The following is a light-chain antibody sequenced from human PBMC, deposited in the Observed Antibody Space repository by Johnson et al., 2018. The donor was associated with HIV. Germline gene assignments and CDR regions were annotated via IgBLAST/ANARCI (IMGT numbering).Light chain of an antibody. CDR2: DNN. J-gene: IGLJ1*01. V-gene: IGLV1-51*01. CDR1: SSNIGNNY. Sequence: QSVLTQPPSVSAAPGQKVTISCSVSSSNIGNNYVSWYQQLPGTAPKLLIYDNNKRPSGIPDRFSGSKSGTSATLAITGLQTGDEADYYCGTWDTSLTTSYVFGTGTKVTVL. CDR3: GTWDTSLTTSYV.